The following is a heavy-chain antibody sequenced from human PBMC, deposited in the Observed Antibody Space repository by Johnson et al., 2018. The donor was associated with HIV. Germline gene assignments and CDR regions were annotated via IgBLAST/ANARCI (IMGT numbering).Heavy chain of an antibody. J-gene: IGHJ3*02. CDR1: GFTFDDYA. CDR3: TRAGGWELTNAFDI. CDR2: ISWDGGRT. V-gene: IGHV3-9*01. D-gene: IGHD1-26*01. Sequence: EVQLVESGGGLVQPGRSLRLSCAASGFTFDDYAMHWVRQAPGKGLEWVSGISWDGGRTGYADAVKGRFTISRNNAKNSLYLQMNRLGDEDTAVYCCTRAGGWELTNAFDIWGQGTMVTVSS.